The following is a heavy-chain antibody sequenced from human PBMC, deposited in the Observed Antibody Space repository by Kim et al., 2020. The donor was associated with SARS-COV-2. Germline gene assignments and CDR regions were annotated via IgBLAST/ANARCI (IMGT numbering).Heavy chain of an antibody. CDR1: GGSISSYY. Sequence: SETLSLTCTVSGGSISSYYWSWIRQPAGKGLEWIGRIYTSGSTNYNPSLKSRVTMSVDTSKNQFSLKLSSVTAADTAVYYCARDGYDSSGYYWGWFDPWGQGTLVTVSS. CDR3: ARDGYDSSGYYWGWFDP. CDR2: IYTSGST. J-gene: IGHJ5*02. V-gene: IGHV4-4*07. D-gene: IGHD3-22*01.